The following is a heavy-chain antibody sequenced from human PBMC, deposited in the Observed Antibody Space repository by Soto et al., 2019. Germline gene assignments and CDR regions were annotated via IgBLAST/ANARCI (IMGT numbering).Heavy chain of an antibody. V-gene: IGHV4-30-2*01. CDR3: ARGQVVAAQH. CDR2: IYHSGST. J-gene: IGHJ4*02. Sequence: TLSLTCAVSGGSISSGGYSWSWIRQPPGKGLEWIGYIYHSGSTYYNPSLKSRVTISVDRSKNQFSLKLSSVTAADTAVYYCARGQVVAAQHWGQGTLVTVSS. D-gene: IGHD2-15*01. CDR1: GGSISSGGYS.